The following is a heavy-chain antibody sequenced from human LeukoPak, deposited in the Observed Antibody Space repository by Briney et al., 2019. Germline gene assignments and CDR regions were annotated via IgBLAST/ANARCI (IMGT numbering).Heavy chain of an antibody. J-gene: IGHJ4*02. CDR3: ARYDILTGYLFDY. V-gene: IGHV3-48*03. D-gene: IGHD3-9*01. CDR1: GFTFSTYE. CDR2: ISSSGSTI. Sequence: GGSLRLSCAASGFTFSTYEMNWVRQAPGKGLEWVSYISSSGSTIYYADSVKGRITISRDNANNSLYLQMNSLRAEDTAVYYCARYDILTGYLFDYWGQGTLVTVSS.